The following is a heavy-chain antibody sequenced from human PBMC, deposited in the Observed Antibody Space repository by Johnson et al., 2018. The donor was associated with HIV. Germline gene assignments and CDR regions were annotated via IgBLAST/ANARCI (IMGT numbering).Heavy chain of an antibody. CDR3: AREDSAFDI. V-gene: IGHV3-30*14. CDR1: GFTFSSYA. CDR2: ISYDGSSK. J-gene: IGHJ3*02. Sequence: QVQLVESGGGVVQPGKSLRLSCAASGFTFSSYAMHWVRQAPGKGLEWVAVISYDGSSKYYADSVKGRFTISRDNSKNTLYLQMNSLRAEDTAVDYCAREDSAFDIWGQGTMVTVSS.